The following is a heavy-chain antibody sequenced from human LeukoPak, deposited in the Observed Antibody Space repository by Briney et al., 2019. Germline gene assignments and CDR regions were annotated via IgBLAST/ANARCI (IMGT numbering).Heavy chain of an antibody. CDR1: GGSISSYY. V-gene: IGHV4-4*07. Sequence: PSETLSLTCTVSGGSISSYYWSWIRQPAGKGLEWIGRIYTSGSTNYNPSLKSRVTMSVDTSKNQFSLKLSSVTAADTAVYYCARVGRDSMVRGAFDPWGQGTLVTVSS. D-gene: IGHD3-10*01. CDR3: ARVGRDSMVRGAFDP. CDR2: IYTSGST. J-gene: IGHJ5*02.